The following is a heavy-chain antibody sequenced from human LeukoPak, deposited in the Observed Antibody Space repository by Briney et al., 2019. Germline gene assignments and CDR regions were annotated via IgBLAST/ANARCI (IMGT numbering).Heavy chain of an antibody. V-gene: IGHV4-31*03. J-gene: IGHJ4*02. D-gene: IGHD3-3*01. CDR2: ISYSGST. Sequence: PSETLSLTCTVSGASVSSGTYFWTWIRQHPGKGLEWIGYISYSGSTYYNPSLKSRLTISIDTSKNQVSLNLSSVTAADTAVYYCASRPEGTTICIPYFDYWGQGTLVTISS. CDR3: ASRPEGTTICIPYFDY. CDR1: GASVSSGTYF.